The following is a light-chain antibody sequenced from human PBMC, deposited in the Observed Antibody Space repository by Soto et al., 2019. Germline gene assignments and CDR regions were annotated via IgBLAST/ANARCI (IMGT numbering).Light chain of an antibody. CDR2: AAS. CDR3: QQTYRSSWP. J-gene: IGKJ1*01. Sequence: DIQLPQSPSSLSASVGDRVTITCRASQNITNYFNWYQQKPGKAPTLLIYAASSLQSGVPSRFSGSGSGTDFTLAISSLKPEDFATYYCQQTYRSSWPFGPGTKV. V-gene: IGKV1-39*01. CDR1: QNITNY.